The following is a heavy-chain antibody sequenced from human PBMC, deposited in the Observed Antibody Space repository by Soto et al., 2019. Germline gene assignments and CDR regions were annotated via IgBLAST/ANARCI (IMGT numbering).Heavy chain of an antibody. CDR1: GFTFSSYG. CDR3: ARAYGGYDYFDY. D-gene: IGHD5-12*01. CDR2: IWYDGSNK. Sequence: QAQLVESGGGVVQPGRSLRLSCAASGFTFSSYGMHWVRQAPGKGLEWVAVIWYDGSNKYYADSVKGRFTISRDNSKNTLYLQMNSLRAEDTAVYYCARAYGGYDYFDYWGQGTLVTVSS. J-gene: IGHJ4*02. V-gene: IGHV3-33*01.